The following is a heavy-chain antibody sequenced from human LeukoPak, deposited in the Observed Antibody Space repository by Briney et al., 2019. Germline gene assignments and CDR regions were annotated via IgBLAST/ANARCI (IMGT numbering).Heavy chain of an antibody. D-gene: IGHD1-1*01. CDR3: ARVTGTTPFDY. CDR1: GGSISSTNW. V-gene: IGHV4-4*02. Sequence: PSETLSLTCAVSGGSISSTNWWSWVRQPPDKGLEWIGEISHTGNTNYNPSLESRVTISVDTSKNQFSLKLSSVTAAATAVYFCARVTGTTPFDYWGQGSLVTVSS. CDR2: ISHTGNT. J-gene: IGHJ4*02.